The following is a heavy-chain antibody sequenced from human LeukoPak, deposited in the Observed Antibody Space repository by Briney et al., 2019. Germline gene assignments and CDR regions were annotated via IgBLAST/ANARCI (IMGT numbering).Heavy chain of an antibody. CDR2: SHHSGNT. V-gene: IGHV4-59*08. J-gene: IGHJ4*02. D-gene: IGHD4-17*01. Sequence: PSETLSLTCTVSGGSIRSFYWSWIRQPLGKGLEWIGYSHHSGNTNYNPSLKSRVTISVDTSMNQFSLRLTSVTAADTAVYYCASGTTGNFDDWGQGTLVTVSS. CDR1: GGSIRSFY. CDR3: ASGTTGNFDD.